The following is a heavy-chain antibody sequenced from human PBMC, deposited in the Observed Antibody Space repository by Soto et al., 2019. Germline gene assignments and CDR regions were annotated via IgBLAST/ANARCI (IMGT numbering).Heavy chain of an antibody. V-gene: IGHV4-30-4*01. J-gene: IGHJ5*02. CDR3: ARVVTVFGLVSRFWFDP. Sequence: SETLSLTCTVSGGSISRGDYYWSWVRQSPGKGLEWIGHIYNSGITYYNPSLKSRVVISIDTSRNQFSLRLNSLTAADRAVYFCARVVTVFGLVSRFWFDPWGQGTVVTVSS. D-gene: IGHD3-3*01. CDR1: GGSISRGDYY. CDR2: IYNSGIT.